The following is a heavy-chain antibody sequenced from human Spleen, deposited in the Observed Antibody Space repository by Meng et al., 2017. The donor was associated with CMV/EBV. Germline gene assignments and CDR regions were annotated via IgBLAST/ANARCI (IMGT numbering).Heavy chain of an antibody. CDR3: ARADSSDFWGNWFDP. Sequence: SETLSLTCTVSGGSISGYYWTWIRQPPGKGLEWIGYIYYDGRTNYNPSLKSRVTISVDTSKKQFSLDLNSVTAADTAVYYCARADSSDFWGNWFDPWGQGTLVTVSS. CDR2: IYYDGRT. CDR1: GGSISGYY. D-gene: IGHD3-22*01. V-gene: IGHV4-59*01. J-gene: IGHJ5*02.